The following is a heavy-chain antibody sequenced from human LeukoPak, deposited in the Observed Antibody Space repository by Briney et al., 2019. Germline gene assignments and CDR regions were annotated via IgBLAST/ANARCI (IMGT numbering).Heavy chain of an antibody. V-gene: IGHV1-69*13. CDR1: GGTFSSYA. J-gene: IGHJ4*02. CDR3: AMQGLPIKYCGGDCYSHVFDY. Sequence: EASVKVSCKASGGTFSSYAISWVRQAPGQGLEWMGGIIPIFGTANYAQKFQGRVTITADESTSTAYMELSSLRSEDTAVYYCAMQGLPIKYCGGDCYSHVFDYWGQGTLVTVSS. D-gene: IGHD2-21*02. CDR2: IIPIFGTA.